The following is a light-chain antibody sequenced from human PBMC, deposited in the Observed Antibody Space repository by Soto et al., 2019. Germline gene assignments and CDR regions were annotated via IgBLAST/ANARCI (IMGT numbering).Light chain of an antibody. CDR3: CSYAYSSTLV. J-gene: IGLJ3*02. CDR1: SSDVGSYNL. V-gene: IGLV2-23*01. Sequence: QSVLTQPASVSGSPGQSITISCTGTSSDVGSYNLVSWYQQHPGKAPKLMIYEGNKRPSGVSNRFSGSKSGNTASLTISGLQAEDEADYYCCSYAYSSTLVFGGGTKLTVL. CDR2: EGN.